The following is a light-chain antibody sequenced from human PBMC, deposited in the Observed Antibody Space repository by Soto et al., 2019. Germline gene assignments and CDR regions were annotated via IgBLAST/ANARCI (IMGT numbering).Light chain of an antibody. Sequence: QSALTQPASVSGSPGQSITISCTGTSSDVGGYKYVSWYQQHPGKAPKLMIYDVSTRPSGVSNRFSGSKSGNTASLTISGLQSEDEADYYCSSYTSSSSYVLGSGTKLTVL. CDR2: DVS. J-gene: IGLJ1*01. V-gene: IGLV2-14*03. CDR1: SSDVGGYKY. CDR3: SSYTSSSSYV.